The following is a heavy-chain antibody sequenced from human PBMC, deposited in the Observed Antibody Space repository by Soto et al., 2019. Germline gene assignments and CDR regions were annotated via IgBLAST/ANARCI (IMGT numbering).Heavy chain of an antibody. Sequence: PSQTLSLTCAISGDSVSSNSAAWNWIRQSPSRGLEWLGRTYYRSKWYNDYAVSVKSRITINPDTSKNQFSLQLNSVTPEDTAVYYCVRGLLLSSGWFVQQNWFDPWGQGTLVTVPQ. J-gene: IGHJ5*02. CDR3: VRGLLLSSGWFVQQNWFDP. CDR2: TYYRSKWYN. V-gene: IGHV6-1*01. CDR1: GDSVSSNSAA. D-gene: IGHD6-19*01.